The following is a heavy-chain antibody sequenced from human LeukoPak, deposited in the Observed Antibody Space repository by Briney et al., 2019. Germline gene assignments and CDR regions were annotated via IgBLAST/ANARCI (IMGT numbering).Heavy chain of an antibody. CDR1: GFTFSSYA. CDR3: AKDLTGVNYCLDQ. Sequence: LAGGSLRLSCAASGFTFSSYAMHWVRQAPGKGLEWVAVISYDGSNKYYADSVKGRFTISRDNSKNTLYLQMNSLRAEDTAVYYCAKDLTGVNYCLDQWGQGTLVTVSS. D-gene: IGHD1-7*01. CDR2: ISYDGSNK. V-gene: IGHV3-30-3*01. J-gene: IGHJ4*02.